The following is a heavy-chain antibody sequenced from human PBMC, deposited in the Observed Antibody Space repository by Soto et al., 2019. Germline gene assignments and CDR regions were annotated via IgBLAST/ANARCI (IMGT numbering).Heavy chain of an antibody. CDR2: ISYDGSNK. J-gene: IGHJ6*02. Sequence: GGSLRLSCAASGFTFSSYAMHWVRQAPGKGLEWVAVISYDGSNKYYADSVKGRFTISRDNSKNTLYLQMNSLRAEDTAVYYCARVVSVVAGSVDYYYYGMDVWGQGTTVTVSS. V-gene: IGHV3-30-3*01. D-gene: IGHD6-19*01. CDR1: GFTFSSYA. CDR3: ARVVSVVAGSVDYYYYGMDV.